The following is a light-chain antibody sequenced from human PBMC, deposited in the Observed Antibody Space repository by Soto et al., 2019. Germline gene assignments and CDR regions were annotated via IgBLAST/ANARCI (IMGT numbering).Light chain of an antibody. CDR2: DAS. J-gene: IGKJ4*01. CDR1: QSVSSY. Sequence: EILLTQSPATLSLSPGQRATLSCSAIQSVSSYLAWYQQKPGPATRLLIHDASNRATGIPARFSGSGSGTDLTLTISSLEPEDFAVYYCQQRSNWPPLTFGGGTKVEIK. V-gene: IGKV3-11*01. CDR3: QQRSNWPPLT.